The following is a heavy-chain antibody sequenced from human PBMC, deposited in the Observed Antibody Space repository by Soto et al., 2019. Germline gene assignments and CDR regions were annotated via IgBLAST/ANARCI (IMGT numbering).Heavy chain of an antibody. D-gene: IGHD3-22*01. Sequence: GGSLRLSCAASGFTFSSYWMSWVRQAPGKGLEWVANIKQDGSEKYYVDSVKGRFTISRDNAKNSLYLQMNSLRAEDTAVYYCARDSYYDSSGYYFSWFDPWGQGTLVTVSS. CDR2: IKQDGSEK. J-gene: IGHJ5*02. CDR3: ARDSYYDSSGYYFSWFDP. CDR1: GFTFSSYW. V-gene: IGHV3-7*01.